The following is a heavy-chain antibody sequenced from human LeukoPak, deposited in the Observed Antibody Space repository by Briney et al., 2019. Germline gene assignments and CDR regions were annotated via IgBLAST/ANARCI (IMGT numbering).Heavy chain of an antibody. CDR3: ASNYDILTGYGA. CDR2: IYYSGST. V-gene: IGHV4-30-4*01. J-gene: IGHJ4*02. D-gene: IGHD3-9*01. CDR1: GGSISSGDYY. Sequence: PSQTLSLTCTVSGGSISSGDYYWSWIRQPPGKGLEWIGYIYYSGSTYYNPSLKSRVTISVDTSKNQFSLKLSSVTAADTAVYYCASNYDILTGYGAWGQGTLVTVSS.